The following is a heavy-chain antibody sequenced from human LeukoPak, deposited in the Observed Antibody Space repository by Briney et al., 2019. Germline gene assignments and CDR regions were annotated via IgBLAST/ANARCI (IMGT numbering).Heavy chain of an antibody. J-gene: IGHJ4*02. V-gene: IGHV3-7*01. CDR3: ARDRNTDFWSGYYTNYFDY. Sequence: GGSLRLSCAASGFTFSTYWMTWVRQAPGKGLEWVANIKQGGSEKYYVDSVEGRFTISRDNAKNSLYLQMNSLRAEDTAVYYCARDRNTDFWSGYYTNYFDYWGQGTLVTVSS. CDR2: IKQGGSEK. D-gene: IGHD3-3*01. CDR1: GFTFSTYW.